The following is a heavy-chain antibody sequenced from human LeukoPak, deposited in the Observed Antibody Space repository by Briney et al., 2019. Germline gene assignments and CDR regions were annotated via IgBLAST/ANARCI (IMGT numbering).Heavy chain of an antibody. V-gene: IGHV3-21*01. J-gene: IGHJ6*04. D-gene: IGHD2-15*01. CDR3: LGYCSGGSRPTVDV. CDR2: ISSSSSYI. Sequence: PGGSLRLSCAASGFTFSSYSMNWVRQAPGKGLEWVSSISSSSSYIYYADSVKGRFTISRDNAKNSLYLQMNSLRAEDTAVYYCLGYCSGGSRPTVDVWGKGTTVTVSS. CDR1: GFTFSSYS.